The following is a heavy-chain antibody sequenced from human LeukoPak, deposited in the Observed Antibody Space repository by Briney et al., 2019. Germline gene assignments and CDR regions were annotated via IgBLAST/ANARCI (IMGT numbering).Heavy chain of an antibody. J-gene: IGHJ6*02. V-gene: IGHV4-4*07. Sequence: PSETLSLTCTVSGGSISSYYWSWIRQPAGKGLEWIGRIYTSGSTNYNPSLKSRVTMSVDTSKNQFSLKLSSVTAADTAVYYCARDPYYYDSSGYQYYYYGMGVWGQGTTVTVFS. CDR2: IYTSGST. D-gene: IGHD3-22*01. CDR1: GGSISSYY. CDR3: ARDPYYYDSSGYQYYYYGMGV.